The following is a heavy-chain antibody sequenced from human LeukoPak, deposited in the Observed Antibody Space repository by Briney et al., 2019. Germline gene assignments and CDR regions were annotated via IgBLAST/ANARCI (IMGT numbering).Heavy chain of an antibody. Sequence: GGSLRLSCAASGFTFSSHSMNWVRQAPGKGLEWVSSISSSSSYIYYADSVKGRFTISRDNAKNSLYLQMNSLRAEDTAVYYCARTGSGYDYEGYFDYWGQGILVTVSS. V-gene: IGHV3-21*01. CDR2: ISSSSSYI. J-gene: IGHJ4*02. CDR1: GFTFSSHS. CDR3: ARTGSGYDYEGYFDY. D-gene: IGHD5-12*01.